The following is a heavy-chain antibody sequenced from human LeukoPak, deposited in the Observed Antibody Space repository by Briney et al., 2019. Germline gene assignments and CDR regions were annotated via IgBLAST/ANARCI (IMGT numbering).Heavy chain of an antibody. D-gene: IGHD3-16*02. CDR3: ARGDYYYDYVWGSYRSFAFDY. CDR2: INPNSGGT. J-gene: IGHJ4*02. Sequence: GASVKVSCKASGYTFTGYYMHWVRQAPGQGLEWMGWINPNSGGTNYAQKSQGRVTMTRDTSISTAYMELSRLRSDDTAVYYCARGDYYYDYVWGSYRSFAFDYWGQGTLVTVSS. CDR1: GYTFTGYY. V-gene: IGHV1-2*02.